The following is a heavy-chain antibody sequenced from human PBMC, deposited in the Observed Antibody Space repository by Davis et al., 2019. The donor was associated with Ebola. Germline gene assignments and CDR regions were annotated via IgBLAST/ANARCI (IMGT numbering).Heavy chain of an antibody. J-gene: IGHJ6*02. CDR3: ARLWAAAGTGGTYYYYYYGMDV. CDR2: INHSGST. V-gene: IGHV4-34*01. Sequence: MPSETLSLTCAVYGGSFSGYYWSWIRQPPGKGLEWIGEINHSGSTNYNPSLKSRVTISVDTSKNQFSLKLSSVTAADTAVYYCARLWAAAGTGGTYYYYYYGMDVWGQGTTVTVSS. CDR1: GGSFSGYY. D-gene: IGHD6-13*01.